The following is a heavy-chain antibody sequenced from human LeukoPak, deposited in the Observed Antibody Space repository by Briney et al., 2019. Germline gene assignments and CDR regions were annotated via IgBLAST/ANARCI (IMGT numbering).Heavy chain of an antibody. J-gene: IGHJ5*02. Sequence: ASVKDSCKASGYTSPSYHMHSVRQAPGQGLEWMGIINPSGGSTSYAQKFQGRVTMTRDTSTSTVYMELSSLRSEDTAVYYCARGAILPADPWGQGTLVTVSS. CDR3: ARGAILPADP. CDR1: GYTSPSYH. CDR2: INPSGGST. D-gene: IGHD3-3*01. V-gene: IGHV1-46*01.